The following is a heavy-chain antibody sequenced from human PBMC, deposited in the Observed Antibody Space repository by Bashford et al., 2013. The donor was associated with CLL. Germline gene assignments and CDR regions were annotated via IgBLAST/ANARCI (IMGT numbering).Heavy chain of an antibody. D-gene: IGHD1-26*01. J-gene: IGHJ4*02. CDR2: IIPNSGVT. CDR3: ARVWSYHFDY. V-gene: IGHV1-2*02. CDR1: GYTFTGYY. Sequence: ASVKVSCKTSGYTFTGYYMHWVRQAPGQGLEWVGLIIPNSGVTIYAQKFQGRVTMTRDTSISTAYMELSRLRSDDTAVYYCARVWSYHFDYWGQGTLVTVSS.